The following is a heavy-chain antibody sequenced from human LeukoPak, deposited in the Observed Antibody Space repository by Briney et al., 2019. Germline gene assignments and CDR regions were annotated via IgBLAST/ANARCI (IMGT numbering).Heavy chain of an antibody. Sequence: PSETLSLTCTVSGGSISSSSYYWGWIRQPPGKGLEWVANIKQDGSEKYYVDSVKGRFTISRDNAKNSLYLQMNSLRAEDTAVYYCARVEGMATRGAFDIWGQGTMVTVSS. V-gene: IGHV3-7*01. J-gene: IGHJ3*02. CDR1: GGSISSSSYY. CDR2: IKQDGSEK. CDR3: ARVEGMATRGAFDI. D-gene: IGHD5-24*01.